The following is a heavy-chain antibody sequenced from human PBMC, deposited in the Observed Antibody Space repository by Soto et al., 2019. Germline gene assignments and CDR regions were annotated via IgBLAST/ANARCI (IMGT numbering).Heavy chain of an antibody. Sequence: SETLSLTCAVYGGSFSGYYWSWIRQPPGKGLEWIGEINHSGSTNYNPSLKSRVTISVDTSKNQFSLKLSSVTAADTAVYYCARESLMRDFWSGYPHGNWFDPWGQGTLVTVSS. J-gene: IGHJ5*02. V-gene: IGHV4-34*01. CDR3: ARESLMRDFWSGYPHGNWFDP. CDR1: GGSFSGYY. D-gene: IGHD3-3*01. CDR2: INHSGST.